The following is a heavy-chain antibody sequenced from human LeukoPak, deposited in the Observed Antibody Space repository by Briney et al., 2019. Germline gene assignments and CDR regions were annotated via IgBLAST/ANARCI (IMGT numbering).Heavy chain of an antibody. Sequence: SETLSLTCTVSGGSISSGGYYWSWIRQPPGKGLEWIGYIYHSGSTYYNPSLKSRVTISVDRSKNQFSLKLSSVTAADTAVYYCARGGLELRAFDIWGQGTMVTVSS. CDR1: GGSISSGGYY. CDR3: ARGGLELRAFDI. V-gene: IGHV4-30-2*01. CDR2: IYHSGST. J-gene: IGHJ3*02. D-gene: IGHD1-7*01.